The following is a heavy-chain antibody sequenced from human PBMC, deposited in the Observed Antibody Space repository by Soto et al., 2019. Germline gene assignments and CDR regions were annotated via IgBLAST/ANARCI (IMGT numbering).Heavy chain of an antibody. Sequence: XETLSLTFTVSGGSISSYYWSWIRQPPGKGLEWIGYIYYSGSTNYNPSLKSRVTISVDTSKNQFSLKLSSVTAADTAVYYCERDLRNAFDIWGQGTMVTVSS. CDR2: IYYSGST. V-gene: IGHV4-59*01. CDR1: GGSISSYY. J-gene: IGHJ3*02. D-gene: IGHD5-12*01. CDR3: ERDLRNAFDI.